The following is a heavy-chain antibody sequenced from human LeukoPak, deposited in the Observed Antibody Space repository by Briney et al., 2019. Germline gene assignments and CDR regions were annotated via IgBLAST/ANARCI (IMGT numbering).Heavy chain of an antibody. V-gene: IGHV3-23*01. J-gene: IGHJ5*02. Sequence: GGSLRLSCAASGFTFSTYAMHWVRQAPGKGLEWVSAVSGSGGDTYYADSVTGRFTISRDNSKNTLYVLLNSLRAEDTAVYYCATTLNTGFFQSWGRGNLVTVSS. CDR2: VSGSGGDT. D-gene: IGHD5-18*01. CDR1: GFTFSTYA. CDR3: ATTLNTGFFQS.